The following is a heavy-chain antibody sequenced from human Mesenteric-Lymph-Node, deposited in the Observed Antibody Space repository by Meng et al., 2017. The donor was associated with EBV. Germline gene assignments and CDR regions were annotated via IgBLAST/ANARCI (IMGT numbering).Heavy chain of an antibody. CDR1: GDSGSSGNNY. Sequence: QVHIKEYGPGLSQPSSPPPPTFTVSGDSGSSGNNYWIWIRPSPGRGLEWIGNIYFTGSTFYNPALKSRVTISGDTSKNQFSLKLTSVTAADTAVYYCAREGTTVTRWFDPWGPGTLVTVSS. J-gene: IGHJ5*02. CDR2: IYFTGST. CDR3: AREGTTVTRWFDP. D-gene: IGHD4-11*01. V-gene: IGHV4-61*01.